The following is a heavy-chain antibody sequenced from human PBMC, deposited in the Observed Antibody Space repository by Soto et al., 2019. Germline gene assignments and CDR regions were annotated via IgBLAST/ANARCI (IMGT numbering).Heavy chain of an antibody. D-gene: IGHD3-10*01. V-gene: IGHV3-23*01. J-gene: IGHJ6*02. CDR1: GFTFNSYA. Sequence: DVHVLESGGDLVQPGGSLRLSCAASGFTFNSYAMSWVRQAPGKGLEWVSSVSAGGDMTYYSDSVKGRFTISRDNSNNALFLQVNSLRIEDTALYYCARGDRGGSGSPASYYYSGLDVWGQGTKVTVS. CDR3: ARGDRGGSGSPASYYYSGLDV. CDR2: VSAGGDMT.